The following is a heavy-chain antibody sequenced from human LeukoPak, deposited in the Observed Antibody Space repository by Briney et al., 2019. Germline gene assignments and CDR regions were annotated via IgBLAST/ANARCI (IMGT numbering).Heavy chain of an antibody. D-gene: IGHD4-23*01. CDR1: GYSFISYW. J-gene: IGHJ4*02. CDR2: IYPGDSDT. Sequence: GESLKISCKGSGYSFISYWIGWVRQMPGKGLEWMGIIYPGDSDTRYSPSFQGQVTISADKSISTAYLQWSSLQASDTAMYYCGRATSVVTPTFFAYWGQGTLVTVSS. V-gene: IGHV5-51*01. CDR3: GRATSVVTPTFFAY.